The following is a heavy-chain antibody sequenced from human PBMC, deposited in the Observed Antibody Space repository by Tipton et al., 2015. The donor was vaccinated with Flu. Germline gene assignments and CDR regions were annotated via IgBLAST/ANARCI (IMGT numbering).Heavy chain of an antibody. Sequence: TLSLTCAVYGGSFGGYYWSWIRQPPGKGPEWIGEINHSGSTNYNPSLKSRVTISVDTSKNQFSLKLSSVTAADTAVYYCARGGRTTVTPDYWGQGTLVTVSS. D-gene: IGHD4-11*01. CDR3: ARGGRTTVTPDY. J-gene: IGHJ4*02. CDR2: INHSGST. CDR1: GGSFGGYY. V-gene: IGHV4-34*01.